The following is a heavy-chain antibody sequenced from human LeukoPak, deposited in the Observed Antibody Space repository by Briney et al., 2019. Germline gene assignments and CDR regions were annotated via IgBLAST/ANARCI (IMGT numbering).Heavy chain of an antibody. D-gene: IGHD2-8*02. V-gene: IGHV3-23*01. CDR1: GFSFSSYA. J-gene: IGHJ4*02. CDR3: ARVTGCVDY. Sequence: GGSLRLSCAASGFSFSSYAMSWVRQAPGQGLEWVSEIRGSGGSTYYADSVKGRFTISRDNSKNTLYLQMNSLRAEDTAVYFCARVTGCVDYWGQGTLVTVSS. CDR2: IRGSGGST.